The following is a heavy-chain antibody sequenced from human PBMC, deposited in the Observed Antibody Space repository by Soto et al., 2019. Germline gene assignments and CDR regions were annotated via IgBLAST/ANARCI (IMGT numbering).Heavy chain of an antibody. V-gene: IGHV3-21*01. Sequence: EVQLVESGGGLVKPGGSLRLSCAASGFTFSSYSMNWVRQAPGKGLEWVSSISSSSSYIYYADSVKGRFTISRDNAKNSLYPHMDSLRAEVTAVYYCARGARGGSSWTDYYYYGMDVWGQGTTVTVSS. CDR1: GFTFSSYS. CDR3: ARGARGGSSWTDYYYYGMDV. J-gene: IGHJ6*02. CDR2: ISSSSSYI. D-gene: IGHD6-13*01.